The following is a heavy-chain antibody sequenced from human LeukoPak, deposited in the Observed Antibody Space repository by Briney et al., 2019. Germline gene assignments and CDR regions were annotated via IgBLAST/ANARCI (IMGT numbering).Heavy chain of an antibody. J-gene: IGHJ5*02. CDR1: GYTFTSYG. V-gene: IGHV1-18*01. CDR3: AKDWHILTGRNCFDP. CDR2: VSSYNGDT. D-gene: IGHD3-9*01. Sequence: ASVKVSCKASGYTFTSYGISWVRQAPGQGLEWMGWVSSYNGDTNYAQKFQGRVTMSTDTSTSTAYMELRSLTFDDTVIYYCAKDWHILTGRNCFDPWGQGTLVTVSS.